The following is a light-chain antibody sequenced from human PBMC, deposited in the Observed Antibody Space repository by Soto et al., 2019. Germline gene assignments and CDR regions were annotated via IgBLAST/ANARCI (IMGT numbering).Light chain of an antibody. CDR2: EDN. CDR3: QSYDSTNVV. J-gene: IGLJ2*01. CDR1: SGSIASKY. Sequence: NFMLTQPHSVSESPGKTVTISCTRSSGSIASKYVQWYQQRPGSSPTTVIYEDNQRPSGVPDRFSGSIDYSSNSASLTISGLKTEDEADYFCQSYDSTNVVFGGGTKLTVL. V-gene: IGLV6-57*01.